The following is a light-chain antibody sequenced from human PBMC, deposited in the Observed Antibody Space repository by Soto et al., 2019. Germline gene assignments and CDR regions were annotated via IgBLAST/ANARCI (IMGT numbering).Light chain of an antibody. CDR2: DVN. Sequence: QSALTQPASVSGSPGQSITISGTGTSSDVGAYNYVSWYQQHPGKAPKLMIYDVNIRPSGVSNRFAASKSGNTASLTIAGLQAEDEADYYCTSWTTSTTMKFGGGTKLTVL. CDR1: SSDVGAYNY. CDR3: TSWTTSTTMK. V-gene: IGLV2-14*01. J-gene: IGLJ2*01.